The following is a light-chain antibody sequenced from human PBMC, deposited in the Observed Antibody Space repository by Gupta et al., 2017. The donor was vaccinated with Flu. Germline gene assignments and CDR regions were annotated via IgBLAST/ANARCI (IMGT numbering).Light chain of an antibody. CDR2: DSS. CDR3: QQCEDAPPT. J-gene: IGKJ4*01. Sequence: KGSKLLIYDSSRVSTGVPSKFSGSCSGTEFTLTISRLQPEDLANYSCQQCEDAPPTFGEGTKVEIK. V-gene: IGKV1-39*01.